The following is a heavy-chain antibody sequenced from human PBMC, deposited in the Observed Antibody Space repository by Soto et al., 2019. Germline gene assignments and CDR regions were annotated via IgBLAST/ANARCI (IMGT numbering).Heavy chain of an antibody. J-gene: IGHJ6*02. Sequence: PSETLSLTCRVSGVSLTSHYWTWIRQSPGKGLEWIGYIYCSGSTNYSPSLKSRLTMSIDTPSNQFSLNLSSVTAADTAIYYCARLRDRSGTDSIYNGIDVWGPGTMVTVSS. CDR1: GVSLTSHY. CDR3: ARLRDRSGTDSIYNGIDV. V-gene: IGHV4-59*11. CDR2: IYCSGST. D-gene: IGHD3-22*01.